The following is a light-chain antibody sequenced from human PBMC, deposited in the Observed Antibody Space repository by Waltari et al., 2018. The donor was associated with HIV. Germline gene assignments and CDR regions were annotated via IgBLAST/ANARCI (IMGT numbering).Light chain of an antibody. CDR3: HSRDSSGYHVV. CDR1: SPRSYY. CDR2: GRN. Sequence: SSNLTQDASVSVALGQPVSIPCTGDSPRSYYVRCYQQKPGQAPVVVFFGRNNRPSGIPDRFSGANSGNTASLTITGAQAEDEADYYCHSRDSSGYHVVFGGGTKVTVL. V-gene: IGLV3-19*01. J-gene: IGLJ2*01.